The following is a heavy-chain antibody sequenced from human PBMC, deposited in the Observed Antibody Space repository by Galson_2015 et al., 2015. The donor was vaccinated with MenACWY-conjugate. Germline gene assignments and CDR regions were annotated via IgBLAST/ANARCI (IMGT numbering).Heavy chain of an antibody. CDR1: GFTFSNSW. V-gene: IGHV3-7*01. J-gene: IGHJ3*01. CDR2: IKHDGSGK. Sequence: SLRLSCAPSGFTFSNSWMGWVRQAPGKGLEWVANIKHDGSGKFYVDSVKGRFIISRDNAKNSLYLQMDSLRAEDTAVYFCARAKEQWLSKTFDVWGRGTLVTVSS. CDR3: ARAKEQWLSKTFDV. D-gene: IGHD6-19*01.